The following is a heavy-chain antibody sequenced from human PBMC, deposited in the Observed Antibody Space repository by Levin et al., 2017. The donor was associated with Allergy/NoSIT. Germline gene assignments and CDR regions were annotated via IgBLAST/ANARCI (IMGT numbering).Heavy chain of an antibody. D-gene: IGHD3-10*01. CDR2: IWYDGSNK. CDR3: ARDRETDYYYYMDV. Sequence: GESLKISCAASGFTFSSYGMHWVRQAPGKGLEWVAVIWYDGSNKYYADSVKGRFTISRDNSKNTLYLQMNSLRAEDTAVYYCARDRETDYYYYMDVWGKGTTVTVSS. CDR1: GFTFSSYG. V-gene: IGHV3-33*01. J-gene: IGHJ6*03.